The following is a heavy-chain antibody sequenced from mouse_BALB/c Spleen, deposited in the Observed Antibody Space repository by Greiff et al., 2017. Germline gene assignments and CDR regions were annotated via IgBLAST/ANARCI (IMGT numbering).Heavy chain of an antibody. CDR2: ISSGSSTI. V-gene: IGHV5-17*02. D-gene: IGHD2-1*01. CDR1: GFTFSSFG. Sequence: EVKLVESGGGLVQPGGSRKLSCAASGFTFSSFGMHWVRQAPEKGLEWVAYISSGSSTIYYADTVKGRFTISSDNPKNTLFLQMTSLRSEDTSMYYCERGEFYGNYGAWFAYWGQVALVTVSA. J-gene: IGHJ3*01. CDR3: ERGEFYGNYGAWFAY.